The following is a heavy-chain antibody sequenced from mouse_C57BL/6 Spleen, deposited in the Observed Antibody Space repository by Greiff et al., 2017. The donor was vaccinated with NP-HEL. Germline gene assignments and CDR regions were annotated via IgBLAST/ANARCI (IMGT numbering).Heavy chain of an antibody. Sequence: VQLQQPGAELVMPGASVKLSCKASGYTFTSYWMHWVKQRPGQGLEWIGEIDPSDSYTNYNQKFKGKSTLTVDKSSSTAYMQLSSLTSEDSAVYYCARGRYSNYGYFDYWGQGTTLTVSS. CDR2: IDPSDSYT. CDR3: ARGRYSNYGYFDY. CDR1: GYTFTSYW. V-gene: IGHV1-69*01. J-gene: IGHJ2*01. D-gene: IGHD2-5*01.